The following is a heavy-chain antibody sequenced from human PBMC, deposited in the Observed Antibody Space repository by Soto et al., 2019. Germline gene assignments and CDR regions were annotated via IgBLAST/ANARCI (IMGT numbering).Heavy chain of an antibody. Sequence: PGGSLRLSCAASGFTFSSYSMNWVRQAPGKGLEWVSSISSSSSYIYYADSVKGRFTISRDNAKNSLYLQMNSLRAEDTAVYYCARDVSSSGPFDYWGQGTTVTVSS. CDR1: GFTFSSYS. D-gene: IGHD6-19*01. CDR3: ARDVSSSGPFDY. V-gene: IGHV3-21*01. J-gene: IGHJ4*03. CDR2: ISSSSSYI.